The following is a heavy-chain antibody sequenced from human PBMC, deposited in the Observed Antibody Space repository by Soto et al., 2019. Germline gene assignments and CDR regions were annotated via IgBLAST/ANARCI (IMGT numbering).Heavy chain of an antibody. CDR1: GFTFSSYA. Sequence: GGSLRLSCSASGFTFSSYAMHWVRQAPGKGLEYVSAISSNGGSTYYADSVKGRFTISRDNSKNNLYFQMGSLRAEDTAVYYCVKEWRDYYDSSGYYTSFDYWGQGTLVTVSS. J-gene: IGHJ4*02. D-gene: IGHD3-22*01. V-gene: IGHV3-64D*08. CDR2: ISSNGGST. CDR3: VKEWRDYYDSSGYYTSFDY.